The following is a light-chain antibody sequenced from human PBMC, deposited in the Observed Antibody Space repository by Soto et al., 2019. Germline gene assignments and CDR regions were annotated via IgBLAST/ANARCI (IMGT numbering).Light chain of an antibody. Sequence: DIQMTQSPSSLSASVGDRVTIPCRASQTISRNLNWYQQKPGKAPKLLIYAASSLQSGVPSRFSGSGSGTDFTLAISSLQPEDFATYYCQQSDSIPITSGQGTRLEIK. CDR2: AAS. CDR1: QTISRN. J-gene: IGKJ5*01. V-gene: IGKV1-39*01. CDR3: QQSDSIPIT.